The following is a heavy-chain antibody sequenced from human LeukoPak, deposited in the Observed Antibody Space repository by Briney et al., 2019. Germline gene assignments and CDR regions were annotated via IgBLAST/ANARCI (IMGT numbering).Heavy chain of an antibody. Sequence: GGSLRLSCAASGFIFSSYSMSWVRQAPGKGLEWVSSISGSGNRTYYADSVKGRFTISRDSSKNTLLLHMNTLRAEDTAIYYCAKDRTVGASYWYFDLWGRGTLVTVSS. CDR2: ISGSGNRT. CDR1: GFIFSSYS. V-gene: IGHV3-23*01. J-gene: IGHJ2*01. D-gene: IGHD1-26*01. CDR3: AKDRTVGASYWYFDL.